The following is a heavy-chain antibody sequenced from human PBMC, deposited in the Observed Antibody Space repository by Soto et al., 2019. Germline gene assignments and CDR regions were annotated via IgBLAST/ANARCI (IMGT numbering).Heavy chain of an antibody. CDR3: ARQLERRVGAASH. V-gene: IGHV3-11*01. CDR2: ISPSGDVT. Sequence: QVQLAESGGGLVKSGGSLTLSCSTSGFFFTDYFMSWIRQAPGKGLEWVSYISPSGDVTHYADSVKGRFTISRDNTENSLLLQMSSLRDDDTAVYYCARQLERRVGAASHWGQGTRVSVSS. J-gene: IGHJ4*02. D-gene: IGHD1-26*01. CDR1: GFFFTDYF.